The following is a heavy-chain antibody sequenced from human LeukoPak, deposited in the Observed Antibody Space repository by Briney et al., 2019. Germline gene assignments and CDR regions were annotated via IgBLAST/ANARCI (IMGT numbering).Heavy chain of an antibody. J-gene: IGHJ4*02. CDR3: AKSGGYGLIDY. Sequence: SETLSLTCTVSGAFISGSGYYWGWIRQPPGKGLEWIGSIYSSGSTYYNASLQSRVTISIETSKNQISLRLNSVTAADTAMYYCAKSGGYGLIDYWGQGTLVTVSS. CDR1: GAFISGSGYY. CDR2: IYSSGST. D-gene: IGHD1-26*01. V-gene: IGHV4-39*01.